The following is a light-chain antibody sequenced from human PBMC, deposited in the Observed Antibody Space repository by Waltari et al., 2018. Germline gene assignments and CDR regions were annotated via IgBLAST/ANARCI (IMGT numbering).Light chain of an antibody. Sequence: SHELTQPPSVSVSPGQTARITCSGAPLPKQYTFWYQQKPGQAPVMVIYKDTERPSGIPERLSGSSSGTTATLTISAVQAEDEADYYCQSTDSSGNYVVFGGGTKLTVL. V-gene: IGLV3-25*03. CDR2: KDT. CDR1: PLPKQY. CDR3: QSTDSSGNYVV. J-gene: IGLJ2*01.